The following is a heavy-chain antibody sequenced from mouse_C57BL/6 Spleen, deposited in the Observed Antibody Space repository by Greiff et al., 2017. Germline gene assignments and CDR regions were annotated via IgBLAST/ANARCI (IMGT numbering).Heavy chain of an antibody. D-gene: IGHD1-1*01. V-gene: IGHV1-47*01. Sequence: VQLVESGAELVKPGASVKMSCKASGYTFTTYPIEWMKQNHGKSLEWIGNFHPYNDDTKYNEKFKGKATLTVEKSSSTVYLELSRLTSDDSAVYYCARNYYGSSYYFDYWGQGTTLTVSS. CDR3: ARNYYGSSYYFDY. CDR2: FHPYNDDT. J-gene: IGHJ2*01. CDR1: GYTFTTYP.